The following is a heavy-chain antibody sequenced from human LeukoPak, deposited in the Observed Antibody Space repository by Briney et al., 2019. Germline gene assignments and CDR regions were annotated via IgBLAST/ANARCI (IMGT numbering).Heavy chain of an antibody. Sequence: GASAKVSCKASGGTFSSYAISWVRQAPGQGLEWMGRIIPILGIANYAQKFQGRVTITADKSTSTAYMELSSLRSEDTAVYYCAREMATVNYYYYGMDVWGQGTTVTVSS. CDR1: GGTFSSYA. CDR3: AREMATVNYYYYGMDV. V-gene: IGHV1-69*04. CDR2: IIPILGIA. J-gene: IGHJ6*02. D-gene: IGHD5-24*01.